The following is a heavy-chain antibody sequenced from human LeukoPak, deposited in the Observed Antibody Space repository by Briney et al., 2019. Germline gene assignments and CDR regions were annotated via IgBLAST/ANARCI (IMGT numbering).Heavy chain of an antibody. D-gene: IGHD1-26*01. CDR1: GGSISSGDNY. CDR2: INHRGTT. CDR3: ARSWAGMYYPFYYFDY. V-gene: IGHV4-30-4*01. Sequence: SETLSLTCTVSGGSISSGDNYWSWIRQAPGKGLEWIAEINHRGTTHYNPSLMSRVNISADTSRNQFSLNLDSVTAADTAVYYCARSWAGMYYPFYYFDYWGQGALVTVSP. J-gene: IGHJ4*02.